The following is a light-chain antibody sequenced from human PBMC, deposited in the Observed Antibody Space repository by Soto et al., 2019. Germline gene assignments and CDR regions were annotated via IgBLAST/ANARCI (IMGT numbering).Light chain of an antibody. Sequence: EIVLTQSLGTLSLSPGAGATLSCRASQTVNSRYLAWYQQKPGQAPRLLIYGASSRATGVPDRFSGSGSGTDFTLSIRRLEPEDFAMYYCQQYGNSLWTFGQGTKVEI. CDR1: QTVNSRY. CDR2: GAS. J-gene: IGKJ1*01. CDR3: QQYGNSLWT. V-gene: IGKV3-20*01.